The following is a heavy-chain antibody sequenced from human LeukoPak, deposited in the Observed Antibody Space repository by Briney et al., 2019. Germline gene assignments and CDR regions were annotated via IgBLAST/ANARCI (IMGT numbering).Heavy chain of an antibody. CDR3: AIGNLGDYGRDAFDV. CDR2: IYYSGST. Sequence: PSETLSLTRTVSGGSISSGGYYWSWIRQHPGKGLEWIGYIYYSGSTYYNPSLKSRVTISVDTSKNQFSLKLSSVTAADTAVYYCAIGNLGDYGRDAFDVWGQGTMVTVSS. CDR1: GGSISSGGYY. D-gene: IGHD4-17*01. J-gene: IGHJ3*01. V-gene: IGHV4-31*03.